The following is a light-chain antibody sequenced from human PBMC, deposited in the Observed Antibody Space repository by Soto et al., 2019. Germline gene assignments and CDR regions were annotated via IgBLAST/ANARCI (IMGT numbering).Light chain of an antibody. Sequence: EIVLTQSPGTLSLSPGERATLSCRASQSVSSSYLAWYQQKPGQAPRLLIYGASSRATGIPDRFSGSGSGTDFTLTISRLEPEDFAAYYCQQYGSSPRGTFGGGTKVDIK. CDR2: GAS. CDR1: QSVSSSY. V-gene: IGKV3-20*01. CDR3: QQYGSSPRGT. J-gene: IGKJ4*01.